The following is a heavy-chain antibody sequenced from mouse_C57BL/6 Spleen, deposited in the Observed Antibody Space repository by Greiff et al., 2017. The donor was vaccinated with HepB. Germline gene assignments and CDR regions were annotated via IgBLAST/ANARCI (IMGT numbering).Heavy chain of an antibody. D-gene: IGHD1-1*01. CDR1: GYAFTNYL. V-gene: IGHV1-54*01. CDR2: INPGSGGT. Sequence: VQLQQSGAELVRPGPSVKVSCKASGYAFTNYLIEWVKQRPGQGLEWIGVINPGSGGTNYNEKLKGKATLTADKSSRTAYMQLSSLTSEYSAVYFCARGYGSAMDYWGQGTSVTVSS. J-gene: IGHJ4*01. CDR3: ARGYGSAMDY.